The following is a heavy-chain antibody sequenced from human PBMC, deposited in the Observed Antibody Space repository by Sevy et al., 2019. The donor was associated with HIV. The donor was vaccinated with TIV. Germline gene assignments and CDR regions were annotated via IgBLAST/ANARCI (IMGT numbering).Heavy chain of an antibody. J-gene: IGHJ6*02. CDR3: ARESASGTPGGVYYYYYNMDV. Sequence: GGSLRLSCAASGFTFSSFSMNWVRQAPGKGPEWISYISTRSSAIYYADSMKGRFTNSRDNSKNSLYLQMNSLRAEDTAVYYCARESASGTPGGVYYYYYNMDVWGQGTTVIVSS. CDR2: ISTRSSAI. V-gene: IGHV3-48*01. D-gene: IGHD6-13*01. CDR1: GFTFSSFS.